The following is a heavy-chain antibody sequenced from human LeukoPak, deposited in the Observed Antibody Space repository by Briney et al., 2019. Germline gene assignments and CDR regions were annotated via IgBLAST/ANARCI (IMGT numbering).Heavy chain of an antibody. D-gene: IGHD4-11*01. CDR3: AKERLTTTTFDS. CDR2: ISGSGGST. J-gene: IGHJ4*02. Sequence: GGSLRLSCAASGFMFSTYAMSWVRQAPGKGLEWVSLISGSGGSTYYADSVKGRFTISRDNGKNTLSPQMNSLRAEDTALYYCAKERLTTTTFDSWGRGTLVTVSS. CDR1: GFMFSTYA. V-gene: IGHV3-23*01.